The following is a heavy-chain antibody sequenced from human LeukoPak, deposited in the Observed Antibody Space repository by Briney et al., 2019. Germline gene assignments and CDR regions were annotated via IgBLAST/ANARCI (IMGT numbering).Heavy chain of an antibody. V-gene: IGHV3-7*05. Sequence: GGSLRLSCADSGFTLSSYWMSWVRQAPGKGLEWVANIKQDGSEKYYVDSVKGRFTISRDNAKNSLYLQMNSLRAEDTAVYYCASDANWGQGTLVTVSS. CDR1: GFTLSSYW. CDR2: IKQDGSEK. J-gene: IGHJ4*02. CDR3: ASDAN.